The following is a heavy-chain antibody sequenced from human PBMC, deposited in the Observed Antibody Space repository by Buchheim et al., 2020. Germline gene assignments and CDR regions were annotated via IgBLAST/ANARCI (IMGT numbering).Heavy chain of an antibody. Sequence: EVQLLESGGGLVQPGGSLRLSCAASGFTFSSYAMSWVRQAPGKGLEWVSAISGSGGSTYYADSVKGRFTISRDNSKKTLYLQMNSLRAEDTAVYYCAKYPRWFLEWLLPTGPFDYWGQGTL. J-gene: IGHJ4*02. V-gene: IGHV3-23*01. CDR3: AKYPRWFLEWLLPTGPFDY. CDR1: GFTFSSYA. CDR2: ISGSGGST. D-gene: IGHD3-3*01.